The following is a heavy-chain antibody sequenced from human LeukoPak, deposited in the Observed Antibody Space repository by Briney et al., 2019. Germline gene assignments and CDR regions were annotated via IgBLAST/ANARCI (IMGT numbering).Heavy chain of an antibody. CDR2: IYPGDSDT. CDR3: ASCKSSGGSCYYGMDV. CDR1: GYSFTSYW. V-gene: IGHV5-51*01. Sequence: GESLQISCKGSGYSFTSYWIGWVRPMPGKGLEWMGIIYPGDSDTRYSPSFQGQVTISADKSISTAYLQWSSLKASDTAMYYCASCKSSGGSCYYGMDVWGQGTTVTVSS. J-gene: IGHJ6*02. D-gene: IGHD2-15*01.